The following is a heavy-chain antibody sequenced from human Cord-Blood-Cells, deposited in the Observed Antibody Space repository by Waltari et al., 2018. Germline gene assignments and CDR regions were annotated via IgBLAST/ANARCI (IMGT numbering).Heavy chain of an antibody. V-gene: IGHV3-30*04. CDR1: GFTFSSYA. CDR2: ISYDGSNK. J-gene: IGHJ4*02. D-gene: IGHD2-2*01. Sequence: QVQLVESGGGVVQPGRSLRLSCAASGFTFSSYAMHWVRLAPSKGREWVTVISYDGSNKYYADSVKGRFTISRDNSKNTLYLQMNSLGAEDTAVYYCARDPCSSTSCYYFDYWGQGTLVTVSS. CDR3: ARDPCSSTSCYYFDY.